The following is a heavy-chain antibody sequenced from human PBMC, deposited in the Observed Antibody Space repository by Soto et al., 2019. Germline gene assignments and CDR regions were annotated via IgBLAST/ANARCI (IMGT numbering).Heavy chain of an antibody. CDR3: VKDSYADFHRVLSTAEYFFDY. CDR1: GFNFDDYA. CDR2: ITWNSGNI. V-gene: IGHV3-9*01. J-gene: IGHJ4*01. D-gene: IGHD2-15*01. Sequence: PVGSRRHSCTASGFNFDDYAMHWVRQAPGRGLEWVSGITWNSGNIAYADSVKGRFTIARDDDNNSLYLQMNSLRPEDTALYYCVKDSYADFHRVLSTAEYFFDYWGHGTLVTVSS.